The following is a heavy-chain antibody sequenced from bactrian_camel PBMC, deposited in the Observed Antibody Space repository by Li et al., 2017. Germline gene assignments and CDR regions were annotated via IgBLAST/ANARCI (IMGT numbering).Heavy chain of an antibody. Sequence: QVQPVESGGGSVQAGGSVTLSCVRSGYGDSRNSCMGWFRQAPGAEREGIAVIDNDSSTEYAASVKGRFTISKDNALNTLYLQMNSLKHEDTATCYCAARFQGGFGLGGLCTDVPADFPYWGQGTQVTVSS. CDR3: AARFQGGFGLGGLCTDVPADFPY. CDR1: GYGDSRNSC. J-gene: IGHJ6*01. V-gene: IGHV3S53*01. D-gene: IGHD5*01. CDR2: IDNDSST.